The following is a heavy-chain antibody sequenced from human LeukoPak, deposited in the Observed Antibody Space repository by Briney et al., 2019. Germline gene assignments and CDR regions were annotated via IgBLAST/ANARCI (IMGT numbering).Heavy chain of an antibody. CDR2: INPNSGGT. V-gene: IGHV1-2*02. Sequence: GASVKVSCKASGGTFSSYAISWVRQAPGQGLEWMGWINPNSGGTNYAQKFQGRVTMTRDTSISTAYMELSRLRSDDTAVYYCARVSSGSSHLRIDYWGQGTLVTVSS. J-gene: IGHJ4*02. CDR3: ARVSSGSSHLRIDY. CDR1: GGTFSSYA. D-gene: IGHD1-26*01.